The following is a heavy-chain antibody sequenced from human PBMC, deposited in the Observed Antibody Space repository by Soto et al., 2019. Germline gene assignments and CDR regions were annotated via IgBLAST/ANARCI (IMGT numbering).Heavy chain of an antibody. J-gene: IGHJ6*03. CDR2: IIPILGIA. V-gene: IGHV1-69*02. CDR1: GGTFSSYT. Sequence: SVKLSCKASGGTFSSYTISWVRQAPGQGLEWMGRIIPILGIANYALKFQGRVTITADHSTITACLELNSLRSAHTTLYYCARAPYYYSYLNIWGRGTTDTVS. CDR3: ARAPYYYSYLNI.